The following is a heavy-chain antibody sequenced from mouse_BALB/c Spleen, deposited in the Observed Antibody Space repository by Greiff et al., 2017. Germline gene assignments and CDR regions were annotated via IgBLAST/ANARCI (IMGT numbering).Heavy chain of an antibody. V-gene: IGHV5-9-1*01. CDR1: GFTFSSYA. Sequence: EVMLVESGGGLVKPGGSLKLSCAASGFTFSSYAMSWVRQTPEKRLEWVATISSGGSYTYYPDSVKGRFTISRDNAKNTLYLQMSSLRSEDTAMYYCARAPVYYGYAMDYWGQGTSVTVSS. D-gene: IGHD1-1*01. J-gene: IGHJ4*01. CDR2: ISSGGSYT. CDR3: ARAPVYYGYAMDY.